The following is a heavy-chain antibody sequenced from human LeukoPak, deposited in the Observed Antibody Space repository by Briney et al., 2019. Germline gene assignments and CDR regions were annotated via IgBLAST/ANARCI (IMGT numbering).Heavy chain of an antibody. V-gene: IGHV1-24*01. CDR3: AAGGVYDLFDY. CDR1: GYTLSDLS. J-gene: IGHJ4*02. CDR2: FDPGDGET. D-gene: IGHD5/OR15-5a*01. Sequence: GASVKVSCKVSGYTLSDLSMHWVRQAPGKGLEWMGGFDPGDGETIYTQKFQGRVTMTEDISTDTAYMELSSLRSEDTAVYYCAAGGVYDLFDYWGQGTLVTVSS.